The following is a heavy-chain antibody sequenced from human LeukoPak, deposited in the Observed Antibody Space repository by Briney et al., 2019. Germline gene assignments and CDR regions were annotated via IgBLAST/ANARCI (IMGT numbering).Heavy chain of an antibody. V-gene: IGHV3-33*06. Sequence: GGSLRLSCAASGFTFSSYGMHWVRQAPGKGLELVAVIWYDGSNKYYADSVKGRFTISRDNSKNTLYLQMNSLRADDTAVYYCAKDITMIVVVIAFDIWGQGTMVTVSS. CDR2: IWYDGSNK. J-gene: IGHJ3*02. D-gene: IGHD3-22*01. CDR1: GFTFSSYG. CDR3: AKDITMIVVVIAFDI.